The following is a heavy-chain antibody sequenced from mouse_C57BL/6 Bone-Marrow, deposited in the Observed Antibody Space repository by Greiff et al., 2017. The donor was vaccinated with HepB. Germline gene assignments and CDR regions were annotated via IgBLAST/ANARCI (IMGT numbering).Heavy chain of an antibody. CDR1: GFSLTSYA. Sequence: QVQLKQSGPGLVAPSQSLSITCTVSGFSLTSYAISWVRQPPGKGLEWLGVIWTGGGTNYNSALKSRLSISKDNSKSQVFLKMNSLQTDDTARYYCARVELWLRIYAMDYWGQGTSVTVAS. J-gene: IGHJ4*01. V-gene: IGHV2-9-1*01. D-gene: IGHD2-2*01. CDR3: ARVELWLRIYAMDY. CDR2: IWTGGGT.